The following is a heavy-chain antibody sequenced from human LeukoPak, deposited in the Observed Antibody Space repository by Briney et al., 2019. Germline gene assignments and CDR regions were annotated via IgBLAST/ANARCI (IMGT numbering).Heavy chain of an antibody. Sequence: GGSLRLSCAASGFTVSSNYMSWVRQAPGKGLEWVSVIYSGGSTYYADSVKGRFTISRDNSKNTLYLQMNSLRAEDTAVYYCARLLEGPTVTPNWFDPWGQGTLVTVSS. J-gene: IGHJ5*02. CDR1: GFTVSSNY. D-gene: IGHD4-11*01. CDR2: IYSGGST. V-gene: IGHV3-53*01. CDR3: ARLLEGPTVTPNWFDP.